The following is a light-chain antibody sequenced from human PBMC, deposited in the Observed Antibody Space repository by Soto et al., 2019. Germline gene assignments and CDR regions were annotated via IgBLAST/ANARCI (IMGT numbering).Light chain of an antibody. CDR2: VAS. J-gene: IGKJ1*01. CDR1: QSIDTY. CDR3: QQNQDIPPS. V-gene: IGKV1-39*01. Sequence: DIQMTQSPSSLSASVGDRVTVTCRASQSIDTYLNGYQQRPGQAPKLLIYVASTLQSGVPSRFSGSGSGTHFTLTISSLQPQDFATYYCQQNQDIPPSFGQGTRVQRK.